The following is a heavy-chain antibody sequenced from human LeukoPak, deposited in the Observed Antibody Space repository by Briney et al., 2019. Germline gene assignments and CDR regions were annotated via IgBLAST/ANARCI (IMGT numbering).Heavy chain of an antibody. Sequence: GGSLRLSCAASGFTLSTNYMSWVRQAPGEGLEWVSVIYSDGSTYYADSVKGRFSISRDNSKNTVFLQRNRLRAEDTAVYYCTRDIASSAGFNYGGQGTRVTVS. J-gene: IGHJ4*02. V-gene: IGHV3-66*01. CDR3: TRDIASSAGFNY. CDR2: IYSDGST. CDR1: GFTLSTNY. D-gene: IGHD6-13*01.